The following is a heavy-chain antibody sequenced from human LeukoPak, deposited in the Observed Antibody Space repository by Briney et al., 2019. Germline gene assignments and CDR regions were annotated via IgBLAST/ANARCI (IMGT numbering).Heavy chain of an antibody. CDR1: GFTFSSYE. D-gene: IGHD3-22*01. Sequence: GGSLRLSCAASGFTFSSYEMNWVRQAPGKGLVWVSRINSDGSTTSYAASVKGRFTISRDTAKNTLYLQMNSLRAEDTAVYYCARGHHYYDSSAYYYWGQGTLVTVSS. J-gene: IGHJ4*02. CDR2: INSDGSTT. CDR3: ARGHHYYDSSAYYY. V-gene: IGHV3-74*01.